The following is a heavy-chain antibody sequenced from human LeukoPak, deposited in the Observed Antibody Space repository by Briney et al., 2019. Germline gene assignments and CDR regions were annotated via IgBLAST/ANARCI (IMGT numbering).Heavy chain of an antibody. D-gene: IGHD6-13*01. Sequence: SETLSLTCTVSGGSISSYYWSWIRQPPGKGLEWIGYIYYSGSTNYNPSLKSRVTISVDTSKNQFSLKLSSVTAADTAVYYCARGTAAAGTSWFDPWGQGTLVTVSS. CDR1: GGSISSYY. V-gene: IGHV4-59*01. CDR2: IYYSGST. J-gene: IGHJ5*02. CDR3: ARGTAAAGTSWFDP.